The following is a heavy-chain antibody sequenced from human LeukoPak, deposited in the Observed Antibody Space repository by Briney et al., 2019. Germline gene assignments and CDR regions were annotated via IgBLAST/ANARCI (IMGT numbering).Heavy chain of an antibody. V-gene: IGHV4-39*01. CDR2: IYYSGST. CDR1: GASISSSSYY. D-gene: IGHD1-26*01. Sequence: SETLSLTCTVSGASISSSSYYWGWIRQPPGKGLEWIGSIYYSGSTYYNPSLKSRVTISVDTSKNQFSLKLSSVTAADTAVYYCARGNSGSYYVRVDYWYFDLWGRGTLVTVSS. J-gene: IGHJ2*01. CDR3: ARGNSGSYYVRVDYWYFDL.